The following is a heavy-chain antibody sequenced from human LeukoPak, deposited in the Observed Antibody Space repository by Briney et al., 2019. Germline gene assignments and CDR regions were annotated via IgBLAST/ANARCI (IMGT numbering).Heavy chain of an antibody. D-gene: IGHD3-22*01. J-gene: IGHJ3*02. Sequence: PGGSLRLSCAASGFTFSTSSMNWVRQAPGKGLEWVSYISSSSSTIYYADSVKGRFTISRDNAKNSLYLQMSSLRDEGTAVYYCARARYYDSSGKTDAFDIWGQGTMVTVSS. CDR1: GFTFSTSS. CDR3: ARARYYDSSGKTDAFDI. CDR2: ISSSSSTI. V-gene: IGHV3-48*02.